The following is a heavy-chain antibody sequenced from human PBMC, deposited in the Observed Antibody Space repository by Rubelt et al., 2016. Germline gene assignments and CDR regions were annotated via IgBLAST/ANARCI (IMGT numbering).Heavy chain of an antibody. CDR3: ARVEYSYGFNWFDP. Sequence: QVPGAGLEWVSYISSSSSAIYYADSVKGRFTISRDNSKNTLYLQMNSLRAEDTAVYYCARVEYSYGFNWFDPWGQGTLVTVSS. J-gene: IGHJ5*02. D-gene: IGHD5-18*01. CDR2: ISSSSSAI. V-gene: IGHV3-48*01.